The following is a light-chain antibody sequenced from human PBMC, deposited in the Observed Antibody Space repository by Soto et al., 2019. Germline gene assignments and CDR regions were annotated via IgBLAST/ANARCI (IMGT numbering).Light chain of an antibody. CDR2: AAS. V-gene: IGKV1-39*01. CDR1: QSISSS. J-gene: IGKJ2*01. Sequence: DIQMTQSPSSLSASVGDRVTITCLASQSISSSLNWYQQKPGKAPDLLIYAASNWQSEVPSRFSGSWSGTDFTLNISRLQPEDVATYYCQQSYSSPQMYTFGQGTKLEI. CDR3: QQSYSSPQMYT.